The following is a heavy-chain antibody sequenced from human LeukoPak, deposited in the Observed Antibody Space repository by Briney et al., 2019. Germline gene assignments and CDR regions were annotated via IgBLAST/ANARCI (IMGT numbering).Heavy chain of an antibody. CDR3: AKGVVSGTLYYYGLDV. D-gene: IGHD3-3*01. CDR2: ISGSGVST. J-gene: IGHJ6*02. CDR1: GFTFTSYG. V-gene: IGHV3-23*01. Sequence: RVSLRLSCAASGFTFTSYGMSWVRQAPGKGLEWVSAISGSGVSTYYTDSVKGRFLVSRDNSKNSRSLLMNILTAEDTATYYCAKGVVSGTLYYYGLDVWGQGTTFFVSS.